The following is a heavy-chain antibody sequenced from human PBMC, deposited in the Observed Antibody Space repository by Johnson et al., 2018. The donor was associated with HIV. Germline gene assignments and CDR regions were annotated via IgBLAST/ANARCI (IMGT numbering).Heavy chain of an antibody. CDR3: ASQVRGLRLGVDAFDI. D-gene: IGHD3-16*01. Sequence: EQLVESGGGVVRPGGSGRLSSAASGFTFGDYGMSWVRKAPGKGLEWVSGVTGTGGDTYYAESVKGRFTISRDNSKNTLYLQMNKLSAEDTAVYFCASQVRGLRLGVDAFDIWGQGTMVTVSS. CDR2: VTGTGGDT. J-gene: IGHJ3*02. CDR1: GFTFGDYG. V-gene: IGHV3-23*04.